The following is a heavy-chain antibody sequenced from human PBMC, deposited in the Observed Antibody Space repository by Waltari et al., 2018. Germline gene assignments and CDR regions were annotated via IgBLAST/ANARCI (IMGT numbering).Heavy chain of an antibody. Sequence: QVQLVQSGAEVKKPGASVKVSCKASGYTFTSYAMHWVRQAPGQRLEWMGWINAGNGNTKYSQKFQGRVTITRDTSASTAYMELSSLRSEDTAVYYCARTMIVVVIPPPYGMDVWGQGTTVTVSS. V-gene: IGHV1-3*01. CDR3: ARTMIVVVIPPPYGMDV. CDR2: INAGNGNT. J-gene: IGHJ6*02. CDR1: GYTFTSYA. D-gene: IGHD3-22*01.